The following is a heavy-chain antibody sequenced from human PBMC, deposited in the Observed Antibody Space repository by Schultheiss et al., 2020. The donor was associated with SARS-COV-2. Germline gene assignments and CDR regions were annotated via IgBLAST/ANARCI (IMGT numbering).Heavy chain of an antibody. CDR1: GFTFSSYA. J-gene: IGHJ5*02. CDR3: ARDARLGLQQYGSPVGFDP. V-gene: IGHV3-48*04. CDR2: ISSSSSTI. Sequence: GGSLRLSCAASGFTFSSYAMHWVRQAPGKGLEWVSYISSSSSTIYYADSVKGRFTISRDNAKNSLYLQMNSLRAEDTAVYYCARDARLGLQQYGSPVGFDPWGQGTLVTVSS. D-gene: IGHD3-10*01.